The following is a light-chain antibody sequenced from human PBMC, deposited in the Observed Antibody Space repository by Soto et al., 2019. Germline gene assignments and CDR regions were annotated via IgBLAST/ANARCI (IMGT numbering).Light chain of an antibody. CDR1: QSVRGW. CDR3: QQYNSQYP. CDR2: KAS. Sequence: DIQMTQSPSTLSASVGDRVTITCRASQSVRGWLAWYQQKSGKAPQLLIYKASSLASGVPSRFSRSVSGTEFALTISGLHPDYLATYYCQQYNSQYPFGQGTKVDIK. V-gene: IGKV1-5*03. J-gene: IGKJ2*01.